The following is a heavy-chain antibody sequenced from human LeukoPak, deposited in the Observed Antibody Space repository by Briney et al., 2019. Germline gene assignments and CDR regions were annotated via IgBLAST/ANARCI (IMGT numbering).Heavy chain of an antibody. D-gene: IGHD4-17*01. CDR2: TYHTGGT. CDR3: AKWHVGDYVFDS. Sequence: PSETLSLTCTVSGGSISSGDDFWSWIRQPPGKGLEWIGYTYHTGGTYYTPSLRGRVTLSVDTSKDHFSLKLSSVTVADTAVYFCAKWHVGDYVFDSWGQGTLVTVSS. CDR1: GGSISSGDDF. J-gene: IGHJ4*02. V-gene: IGHV4-30-4*01.